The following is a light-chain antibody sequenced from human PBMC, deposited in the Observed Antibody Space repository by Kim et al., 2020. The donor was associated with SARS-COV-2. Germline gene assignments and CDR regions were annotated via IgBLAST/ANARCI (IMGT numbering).Light chain of an antibody. CDR3: CSYAGSYTLWV. CDR1: SSDVGGHNY. CDR2: DVT. V-gene: IGLV2-11*01. J-gene: IGLJ3*02. Sequence: QSVTISCTGTSSDVGGHNYVSWYQQHPGKAPKLMIYDVTKRPSGVPDRFSGSKSGNTASLTISGLQAEDEADYYCCSYAGSYTLWVFGGGTQLTVL.